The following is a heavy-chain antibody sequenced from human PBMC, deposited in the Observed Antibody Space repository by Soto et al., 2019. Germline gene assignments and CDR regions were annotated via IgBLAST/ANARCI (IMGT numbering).Heavy chain of an antibody. Sequence: QVQLVQSGAEVKKPGASVKVSCKASGYTFTSYGISWVRQTPGQGLEWMGWISAYNGDTKYAEKFQGRATMTTDTFTPTAYMELRSLRSDDSAVYYCARDVVECISTSCYVGGNFDSWGQGTLVTVSS. CDR1: GYTFTSYG. D-gene: IGHD2-2*01. CDR3: ARDVVECISTSCYVGGNFDS. CDR2: ISAYNGDT. V-gene: IGHV1-18*01. J-gene: IGHJ4*02.